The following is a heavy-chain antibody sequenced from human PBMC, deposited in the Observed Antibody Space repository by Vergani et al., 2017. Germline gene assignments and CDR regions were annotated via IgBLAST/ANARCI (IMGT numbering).Heavy chain of an antibody. CDR3: ARHGGSGCFFPSSYFYGMDV. Sequence: QVQLQESGPGLVKPSETLTLPCDVSDSSIMTNPYWGWFRQSPGKGLEWIGCIHHSGDPHYHSSLKSRVSISIVSSSKFSLSLTSVTAADTAIYYCARHGGSGCFFPSSYFYGMDVWGHGTTVTVSS. V-gene: IGHV4-38-2*01. J-gene: IGHJ6*02. D-gene: IGHD3-10*01. CDR2: IHHSGDP. CDR1: DSSIMTNPY.